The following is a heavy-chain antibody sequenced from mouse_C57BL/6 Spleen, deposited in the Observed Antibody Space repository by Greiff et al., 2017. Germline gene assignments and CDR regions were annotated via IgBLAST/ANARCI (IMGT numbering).Heavy chain of an antibody. CDR2: IYPGSGNT. CDR3: ARGDYDYGVDY. D-gene: IGHD2-4*01. CDR1: GSTFTDYY. J-gene: IGHJ2*01. Sequence: QVQLQQSGAELVRPGASVKLSCKASGSTFTDYYINWVKQRPGQGLEWIARIYPGSGNTYYNEKFKGKATLTAEKSSSTAYMQLSSLTSEDSAVYFCARGDYDYGVDYWGQGTTLTVSS. V-gene: IGHV1-76*01.